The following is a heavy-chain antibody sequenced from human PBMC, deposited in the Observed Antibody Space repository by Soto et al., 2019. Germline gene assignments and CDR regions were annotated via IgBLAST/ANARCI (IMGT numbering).Heavy chain of an antibody. CDR2: INAGNGNT. CDR3: ARTQSIMITFGALGS. Sequence: VASVKVSCKASGYTFTSYAMHWVRQAPGQRLEWMGWINAGNGNTKYSQKFQGRVTITRDTSASTAYMGLSSLRSEDTAVYYCARTQSIMITFGALGSWGQGTLVTVSS. CDR1: GYTFTSYA. D-gene: IGHD3-16*01. J-gene: IGHJ5*02. V-gene: IGHV1-3*01.